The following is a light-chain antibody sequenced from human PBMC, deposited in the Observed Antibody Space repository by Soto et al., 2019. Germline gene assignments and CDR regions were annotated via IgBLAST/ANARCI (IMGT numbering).Light chain of an antibody. CDR1: QAISSW. J-gene: IGKJ2*01. CDR2: AAS. V-gene: IGKV1-12*01. Sequence: DIQMTQSPPYVSASEGDRVTVTCRASQAISSWLAWYQQKPGTAPKLLIYAASTLQSGVPSRFSGSGSGTEFTLTISRLQPEDFATYYCQQANSFPYTFGQGPKLEIK. CDR3: QQANSFPYT.